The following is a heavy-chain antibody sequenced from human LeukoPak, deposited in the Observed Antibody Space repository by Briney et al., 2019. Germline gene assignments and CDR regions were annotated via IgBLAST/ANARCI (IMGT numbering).Heavy chain of an antibody. CDR3: ARHHRSLYSSPYGMDV. CDR1: GGSISSYY. D-gene: IGHD6-19*01. Sequence: SETLSLTCTVSGGSISSYYWSWIRQPPGKGLEWIGYIYYSGSTNYNPSLKSRVTISVDTSKNQFSLKLSSVTAADTAVYYCARHHRSLYSSPYGMDVWGQGTTVTVSS. J-gene: IGHJ6*02. V-gene: IGHV4-59*08. CDR2: IYYSGST.